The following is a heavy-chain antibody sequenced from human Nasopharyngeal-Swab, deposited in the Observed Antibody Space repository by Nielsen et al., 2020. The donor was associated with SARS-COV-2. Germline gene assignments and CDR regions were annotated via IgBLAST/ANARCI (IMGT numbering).Heavy chain of an antibody. D-gene: IGHD6-19*01. CDR3: ARLDIAVAGLGY. J-gene: IGHJ4*02. V-gene: IGHV4-39*01. CDR1: GGSISSSRYY. Sequence: SETLSLTCTVSGGSISSSRYYWGWIRQPPGKGLEWIGSIYYSGSTYYNPSLKSRVTISVDTSKNQFSLKLSSVTAADTAVYYCARLDIAVAGLGYWGQGTLVTVSS. CDR2: IYYSGST.